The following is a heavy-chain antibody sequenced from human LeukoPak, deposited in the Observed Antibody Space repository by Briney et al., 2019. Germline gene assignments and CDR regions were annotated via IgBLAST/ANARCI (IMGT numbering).Heavy chain of an antibody. V-gene: IGHV1-69*05. CDR1: GGTFSSYA. CDR2: IIPIFGTA. CDR3: ASAGGTTGTTSLFDY. Sequence: SVKVSCKASGGTFSSYAISWVRQAPGQGLEWMGGIIPIFGTANYAQKFQGRVTITTDESTSTAYMELSSLRSEDTAVYYCASAGGTTGTTSLFDYWGQGTLVTVSS. J-gene: IGHJ4*02. D-gene: IGHD1-1*01.